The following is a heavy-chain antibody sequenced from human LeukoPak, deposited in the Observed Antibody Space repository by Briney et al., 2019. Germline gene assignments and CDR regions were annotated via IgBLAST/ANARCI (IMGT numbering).Heavy chain of an antibody. CDR2: IIPIFGTA. CDR3: ARTTPRYCSSTSCYARNYYYYYGMDV. CDR1: GGTFISYA. Sequence: SVKVSCKASGGTFISYAISWVRQAPGQGLEWMGGIIPIFGTANYAQKFQGRVTITRDTSASTAYMELSSLRSEDTAVYYCARTTPRYCSSTSCYARNYYYYYGMDVWGQGTTVTASS. V-gene: IGHV1-69*05. D-gene: IGHD2-2*01. J-gene: IGHJ6*02.